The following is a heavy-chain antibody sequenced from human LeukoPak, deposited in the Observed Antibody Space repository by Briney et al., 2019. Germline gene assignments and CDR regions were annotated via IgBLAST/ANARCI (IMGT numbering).Heavy chain of an antibody. Sequence: GGSLRLSCAASGFTFSSYSLNWVRQAPGKGLEWLSHISSSSIYYTDSVKGRFTISRDNAKNSVYLQMNSLRDEDTAVYYCARTYSAYLDFWGQGTTVTVSS. D-gene: IGHD2-15*01. V-gene: IGHV3-48*02. CDR2: ISSSSI. J-gene: IGHJ6*02. CDR3: ARTYSAYLDF. CDR1: GFTFSSYS.